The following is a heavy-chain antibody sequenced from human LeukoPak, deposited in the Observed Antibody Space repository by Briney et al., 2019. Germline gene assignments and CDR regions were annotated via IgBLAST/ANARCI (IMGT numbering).Heavy chain of an antibody. CDR2: INHSGST. CDR1: GGSFSGYY. J-gene: IGHJ4*02. CDR3: ARTYYYGSGSYYQGDFDY. D-gene: IGHD3-10*01. Sequence: SETLSPTCAVYGGSFSGYYWSWIRQPPGKGLEWIGEINHSGSTNYNPSLKSRVTISVDTSKNQFSLKLSSVTAADTAVYYCARTYYYGSGSYYQGDFDYWGQGTLVTVSS. V-gene: IGHV4-34*01.